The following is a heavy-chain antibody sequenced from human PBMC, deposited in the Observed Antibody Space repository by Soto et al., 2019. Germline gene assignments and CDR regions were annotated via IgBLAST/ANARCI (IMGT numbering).Heavy chain of an antibody. V-gene: IGHV2-26*01. D-gene: IGHD6-19*01. J-gene: IGHJ2*01. Sequence: QVTLKESGPVLVKPTETLTLTCTVSGFSLSNARMGVSWIRQPPGKALEWLAHIFSNDEKSYSTTLKSRLTTSKDTSKRHVVLTMTNMDPVDTATYYCARLNLRSVRWLVRWYFDLWGRGTLVTFSS. CDR2: IFSNDEK. CDR1: GFSLSNARMG. CDR3: ARLNLRSVRWLVRWYFDL.